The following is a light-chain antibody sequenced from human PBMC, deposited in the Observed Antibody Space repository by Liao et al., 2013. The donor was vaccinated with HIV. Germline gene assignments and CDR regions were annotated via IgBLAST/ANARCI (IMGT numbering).Light chain of an antibody. J-gene: IGLJ3*02. CDR2: ENR. CDR3: QTWDSGWV. V-gene: IGLV3-1*01. CDR1: ALPKQQ. Sequence: SYELTQPPSMSVSPGQTARITCSGDALPKQQVYWYQQKPGQAPVLVIYENRKWPSGIPERFSGSNSGNTATLTISGTQTMDEADYYCQTWDSGWVFGGGTKLTVL.